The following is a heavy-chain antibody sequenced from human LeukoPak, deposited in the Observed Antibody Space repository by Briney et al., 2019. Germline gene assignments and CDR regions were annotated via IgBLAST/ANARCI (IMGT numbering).Heavy chain of an antibody. CDR2: IYYSGSA. V-gene: IGHV4-59*01. CDR3: ARDRDSSGWFDY. CDR1: GGSISGFD. D-gene: IGHD6-19*01. J-gene: IGHJ4*02. Sequence: SETLSLTCTVAGGSISGFDWGWIRQAPGKGLEWIGFIYYSGSANYNPSLKSRVTMSVDTSKNQFSLKLSSVTAADTAFYYCARDRDSSGWFDYWGQGTLVTVSS.